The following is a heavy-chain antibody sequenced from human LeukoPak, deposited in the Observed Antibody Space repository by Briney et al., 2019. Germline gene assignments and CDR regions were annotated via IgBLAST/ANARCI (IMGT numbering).Heavy chain of an antibody. CDR1: GGSISSYY. Sequence: PSETLSLTCTVSGGSISSYYWSWIRQPPGKGLEWIGYIYYSGSTYYNPSLKSRVTISVDTSKNQFSLKLSSVTAADTAVYYCARELATGFDYWGQGTLVTVSS. CDR2: IYYSGST. D-gene: IGHD5-12*01. CDR3: ARELATGFDY. J-gene: IGHJ4*02. V-gene: IGHV4-59*12.